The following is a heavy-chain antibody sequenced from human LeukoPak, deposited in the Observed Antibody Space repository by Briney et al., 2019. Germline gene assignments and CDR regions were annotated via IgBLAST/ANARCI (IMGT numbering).Heavy chain of an antibody. J-gene: IGHJ4*02. V-gene: IGHV3-23*01. CDR3: AKFRYCSSTSCYAGSVY. D-gene: IGHD2-2*01. Sequence: PGGSLRLSCAASGFTFSSYAMTWVRQAPGKGLEWVSAISGSGGSTYYADSVKGRFTISRDNSKNTLYLQMNSLRAEDTAVYYCAKFRYCSSTSCYAGSVYWGQGTLVTVSS. CDR1: GFTFSSYA. CDR2: ISGSGGST.